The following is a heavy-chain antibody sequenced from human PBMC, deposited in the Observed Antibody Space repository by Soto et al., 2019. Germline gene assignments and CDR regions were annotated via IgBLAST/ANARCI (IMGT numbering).Heavy chain of an antibody. CDR3: ARGSAYNWNFDY. CDR2: IYYSGST. Sequence: PSETLSLTCTVSGGSISSGGYYWSWIRQHPGKGLEWIGYIYYSGSTYYNPSLKSRVTISVDTSKNQFSLKLSSVTAADTAVYYCARGSAYNWNFDYWGQGTLVTVSS. V-gene: IGHV4-31*03. D-gene: IGHD1-1*01. J-gene: IGHJ4*02. CDR1: GGSISSGGYY.